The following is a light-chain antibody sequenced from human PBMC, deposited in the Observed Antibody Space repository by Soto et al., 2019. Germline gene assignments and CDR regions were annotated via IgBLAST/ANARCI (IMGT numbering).Light chain of an antibody. CDR2: GAS. J-gene: IGKJ1*01. V-gene: IGKV3-20*01. Sequence: DISLTQSPGTLTLSPGERATLSCRASQSVSKNYLAWYQQQPGHAPRLLIYGASNRATGIPDRLSGSGSGTDFTLTISRLEPEDFAVYYCQQDGSSGTFGQGTKVDIK. CDR3: QQDGSSGT. CDR1: QSVSKNY.